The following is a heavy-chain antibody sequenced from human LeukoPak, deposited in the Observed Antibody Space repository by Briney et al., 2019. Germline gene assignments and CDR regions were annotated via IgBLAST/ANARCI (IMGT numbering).Heavy chain of an antibody. CDR3: ARAELLWFGEPPRPPDY. CDR2: INHSGST. J-gene: IGHJ4*02. CDR1: GGSFSGYY. D-gene: IGHD3-10*01. V-gene: IGHV4-34*01. Sequence: SETLSPTCAVDGGSFSGYYWSWIRQPPGKGLEWIGEINHSGSTNYNPSRKSRVTISVDTSKNQFSLKLSSVTAADTAVYYCARAELLWFGEPPRPPDYWGQGTLVTVSS.